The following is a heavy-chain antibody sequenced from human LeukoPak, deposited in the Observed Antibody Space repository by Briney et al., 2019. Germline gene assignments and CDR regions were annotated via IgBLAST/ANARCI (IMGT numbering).Heavy chain of an antibody. CDR3: ARQWGLRTYYYMDV. CDR2: INTDGSST. J-gene: IGHJ6*03. D-gene: IGHD1-26*01. CDR1: GFNFSSYW. Sequence: GSLRLSCAASGFNFSSYWMHWVRQAPGKGLVWVSRINTDGSSTSYADSVKGRFTISRDNAKNTLYLQMNSLRAEDTAVYYCARQWGLRTYYYMDVWGKGTTVTVSS. V-gene: IGHV3-74*01.